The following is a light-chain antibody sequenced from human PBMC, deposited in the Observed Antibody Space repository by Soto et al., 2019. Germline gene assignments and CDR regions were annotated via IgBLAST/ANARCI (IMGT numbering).Light chain of an antibody. J-gene: IGLJ1*01. Sequence: QSVLTQPASVSGAPGQSITISCTGNSNDVGGYNSVSWYQHHPGKAPKLLLYDVGDRPSGVSYRFSGSKSGTTASLTISGLQAVDEADYYCSSYTSSSTNVFATGSKVTVL. CDR2: DVG. V-gene: IGLV2-14*03. CDR3: SSYTSSSTNV. CDR1: SNDVGGYNS.